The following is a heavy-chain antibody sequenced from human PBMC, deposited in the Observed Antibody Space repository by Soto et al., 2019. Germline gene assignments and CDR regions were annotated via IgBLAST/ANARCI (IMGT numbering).Heavy chain of an antibody. J-gene: IGHJ6*02. CDR3: ARVYSSNKENYYYYGMDV. Sequence: PGGSLRLSCAASGFTFSSYAMHWVRQAPGKGLEWVAVISYDGSNKYYADSVKGRFTISRDNSKNTLYLQMNSLRAEDTAVYYCARVYSSNKENYYYYGMDVWGQGTTVTVSS. V-gene: IGHV3-30-3*01. D-gene: IGHD5-18*01. CDR1: GFTFSSYA. CDR2: ISYDGSNK.